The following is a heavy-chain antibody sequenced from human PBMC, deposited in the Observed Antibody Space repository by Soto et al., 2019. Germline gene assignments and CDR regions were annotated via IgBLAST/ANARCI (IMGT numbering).Heavy chain of an antibody. D-gene: IGHD6-19*01. CDR3: ARDGRQWLEYFFDY. Sequence: QVQLVESGGGVVQPGRSLRLSCAASGFTFSTYAMHWVRQAPGKGLEWVAVMSYDGSEKYYADSVKGRFTVSRDNSKTTLYLQMSSLREEDTAVYYCARDGRQWLEYFFDYWGQGTLVTVSS. CDR2: MSYDGSEK. J-gene: IGHJ4*02. CDR1: GFTFSTYA. V-gene: IGHV3-30-3*01.